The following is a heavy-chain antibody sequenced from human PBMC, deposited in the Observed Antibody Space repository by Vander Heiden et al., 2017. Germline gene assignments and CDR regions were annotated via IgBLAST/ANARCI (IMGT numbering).Heavy chain of an antibody. J-gene: IGHJ3*02. V-gene: IGHV3-23*01. CDR1: GFTFSSYA. CDR3: AKDRDYDSSGYYYLFPFDI. Sequence: EVQLLESGGGLVQPGGSLSLSCAASGFTFSSYAMSWVRQAPGKGLEWVSAISGSGGSTYYADSVKGRFTISRDNSKNTLYLQMNSLRAEDTAVYYCAKDRDYDSSGYYYLFPFDIWGQGTMVTVSS. D-gene: IGHD3-22*01. CDR2: ISGSGGST.